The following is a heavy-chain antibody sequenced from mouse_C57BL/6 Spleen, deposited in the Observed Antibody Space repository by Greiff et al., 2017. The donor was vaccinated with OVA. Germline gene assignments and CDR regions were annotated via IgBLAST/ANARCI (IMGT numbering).Heavy chain of an antibody. CDR2: IYPRDGST. D-gene: IGHD2-5*01. J-gene: IGHJ3*01. CDR3: SRSDRSNLFSY. V-gene: IGHV1-85*01. CDR1: GYTFTSYD. Sequence: VHLVESGPELVKPGASVKLSCKASGYTFTSYDINWVKQRPGQGLEWIGWIYPRDGSTKYNEKFKGKATLTVDTSSSTAYMELHSLASEDSAVFFCSRSDRSNLFSYRGQGTLVTGSA.